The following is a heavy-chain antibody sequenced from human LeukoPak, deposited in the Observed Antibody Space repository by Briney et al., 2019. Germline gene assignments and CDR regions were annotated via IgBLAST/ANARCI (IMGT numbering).Heavy chain of an antibody. CDR3: VRGKNVDTAMVSDF. D-gene: IGHD5-18*01. CDR2: ISAYNGNI. V-gene: IGHV1-18*01. Sequence: GASVKVSCKASGYTFTSYGISWVRQAPGQGLEWMGWISAYNGNINYAQKLQGRVTMTTDTSTTTAYMELRSLTSDDTAVYYCVRGKNVDTAMVSDFWGQGTLVIVSS. J-gene: IGHJ4*02. CDR1: GYTFTSYG.